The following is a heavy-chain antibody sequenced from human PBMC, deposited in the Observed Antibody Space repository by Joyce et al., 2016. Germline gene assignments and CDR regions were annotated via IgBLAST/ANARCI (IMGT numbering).Heavy chain of an antibody. D-gene: IGHD2-15*01. CDR3: AKGYCGGGGCYRSRYFDL. J-gene: IGHJ2*01. CDR2: ISDNGVNT. V-gene: IGHV3-23*01. CDR1: GITFNNFA. Sequence: EVQLLESGGGLVQPGGSLRLSCAASGITFNNFAMSWVRQAPGKGLAWVSTISDNGVNTYYADSVKGRFTVSRDNSKNTLYLQMNSPGADDTAVYYCAKGYCGGGGCYRSRYFDLWGRGALVSVSS.